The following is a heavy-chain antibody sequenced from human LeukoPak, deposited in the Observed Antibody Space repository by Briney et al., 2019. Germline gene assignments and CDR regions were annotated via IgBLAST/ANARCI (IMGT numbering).Heavy chain of an antibody. CDR1: GFTFSSYA. CDR3: AKDPLQYCSGGSCYLGDAFDI. Sequence: GGSLRLSCAASGFTFSSYAMSWVRQAPGKGLEWVSAISGSGGSTYYADSVKGRFTISRDISKNTLYLQMNSLRAEDTAVYYCAKDPLQYCSGGSCYLGDAFDIWGQGTMVTVSS. V-gene: IGHV3-23*01. D-gene: IGHD2-15*01. J-gene: IGHJ3*02. CDR2: ISGSGGST.